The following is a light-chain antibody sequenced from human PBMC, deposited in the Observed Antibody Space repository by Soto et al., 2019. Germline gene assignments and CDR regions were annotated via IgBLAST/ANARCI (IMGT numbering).Light chain of an antibody. Sequence: DIQMTQSPSSLSGDRVTITCRASQGISNYLPCYQQKPGKVPKLLISAASTLLSGVPSRFSGSGSGTDFTLTISSLQPEDVATFFCQAYNSDSWTFGQGTKVESK. CDR1: QGISNY. V-gene: IGKV1-27*01. CDR3: QAYNSDSWT. J-gene: IGKJ1*01. CDR2: AAS.